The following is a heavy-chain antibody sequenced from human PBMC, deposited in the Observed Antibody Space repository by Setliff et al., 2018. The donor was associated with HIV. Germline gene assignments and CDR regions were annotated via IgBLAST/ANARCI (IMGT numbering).Heavy chain of an antibody. D-gene: IGHD5-18*01. CDR2: ISGSGGTT. Sequence: GGSLRLSCAASGFTSSSYAMSWVRQAPGKGLEWVSVISGSGGTTYYADSVKGRFTISRDNSKNTVFLQMNSLRGEGTAVYYCAALKGYSYGRGCFDPWGQGTLVTVSS. CDR1: GFTSSSYA. J-gene: IGHJ5*02. CDR3: AALKGYSYGRGCFDP. V-gene: IGHV3-23*01.